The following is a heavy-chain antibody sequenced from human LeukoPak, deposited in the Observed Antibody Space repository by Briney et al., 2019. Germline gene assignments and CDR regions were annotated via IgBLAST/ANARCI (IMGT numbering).Heavy chain of an antibody. CDR1: GFTFSDYY. J-gene: IGHJ6*02. D-gene: IGHD6-13*01. CDR3: ARSSSSHYYYYGMDV. Sequence: GRSLRLSCAASGFTFSDYYMSWIRQAPGKGLEWVSYISSSGSTIYYADSVKGRFTISKDNAKNSLYLQMNSLRAEDTAVYYCARSSSSHYYYYGMDVWGQGTTVTVSS. V-gene: IGHV3-11*01. CDR2: ISSSGSTI.